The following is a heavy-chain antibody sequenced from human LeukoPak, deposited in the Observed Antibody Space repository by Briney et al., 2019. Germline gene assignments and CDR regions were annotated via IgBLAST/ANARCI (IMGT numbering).Heavy chain of an antibody. CDR2: INHSGST. CDR3: ARLSWNDSSGYYDWYFDL. D-gene: IGHD3-22*01. CDR1: GGSFSGYY. Sequence: SETLSLTCAVYGGSFSGYYWSWIRQPPGKGLEWIGEINHSGSTNYNPSLKSRVTISVDTSKNQFSLKLSSVTAADTAVYYCARLSWNDSSGYYDWYFDLWGRGTLVTVSS. J-gene: IGHJ2*01. V-gene: IGHV4-34*01.